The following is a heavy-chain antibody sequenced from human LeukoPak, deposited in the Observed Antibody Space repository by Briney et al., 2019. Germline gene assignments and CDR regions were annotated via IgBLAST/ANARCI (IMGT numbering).Heavy chain of an antibody. Sequence: PGGSLRLSCGASGFTFSSYGMHWVRQAPGKGLEWVAVIAYDAGDRYHGDSVKGRFTISRDNSKNTLYLQMNSLRAEDTAVYYCAKDVGNYYDSSGQYLMRSCMDVWGKGTTVTISS. CDR3: AKDVGNYYDSSGQYLMRSCMDV. V-gene: IGHV3-30*18. CDR1: GFTFSSYG. J-gene: IGHJ6*03. CDR2: IAYDAGDR. D-gene: IGHD3-22*01.